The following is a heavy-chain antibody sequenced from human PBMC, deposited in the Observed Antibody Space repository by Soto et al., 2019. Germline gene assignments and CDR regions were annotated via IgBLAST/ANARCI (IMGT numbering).Heavy chain of an antibody. V-gene: IGHV3-23*01. J-gene: IGHJ4*01. CDR2: ISGSGGST. Sequence: GGSLRLSCAASGFTFSNYAMSWVRQAPGKGLEWVSGISGSGGSTYYADSVKGRFTISKDNSKSTLYLQMDSLRAEDTAVYYCARDSLVGGTKAPYYFGFWGRGTLVTVSS. D-gene: IGHD1-26*01. CDR3: ARDSLVGGTKAPYYFGF. CDR1: GFTFSNYA.